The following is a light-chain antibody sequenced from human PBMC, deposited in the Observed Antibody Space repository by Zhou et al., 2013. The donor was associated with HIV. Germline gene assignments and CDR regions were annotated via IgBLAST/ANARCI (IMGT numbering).Light chain of an antibody. V-gene: IGKV3-20*01. Sequence: VLTQSPDTLSLSPGERATLSCRASQNITNNFLGWIQHRRGQAPRLLIYGASNRATDIPNRFSGSGSGTDFTLTIASLEPEDFAVYYCHFSGGLSTFGQGTKLEI. CDR1: QNITNNF. CDR2: GAS. CDR3: HFSGGLST. J-gene: IGKJ2*02.